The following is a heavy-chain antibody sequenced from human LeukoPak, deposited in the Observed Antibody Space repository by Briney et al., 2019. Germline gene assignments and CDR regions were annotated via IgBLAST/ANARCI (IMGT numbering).Heavy chain of an antibody. Sequence: PSETLSLTCTVSGGSISSHHWSWIRQPPGKGLEWIGYIYYSGSINYKPSLKSRVTISVDTSKNQFSLKLTSVTAADTAVYYCARHLDIAASDYWGQGTLVTVSS. J-gene: IGHJ4*02. CDR3: ARHLDIAASDY. D-gene: IGHD6-6*01. V-gene: IGHV4-59*08. CDR1: GGSISSHH. CDR2: IYYSGSI.